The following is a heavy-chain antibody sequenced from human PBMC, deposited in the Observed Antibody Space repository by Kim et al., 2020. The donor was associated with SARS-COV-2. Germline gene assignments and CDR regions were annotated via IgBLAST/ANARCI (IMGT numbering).Heavy chain of an antibody. Sequence: SETLSLTCTVSGGSISSYYWSWIRQPPGKGLEWIGYIYYSGSTNYNPSLKSRVTISVDTSKNQFSLKLSSVTAADTAVYYCARVEGVPGYYYYGMDVWGQGTTVTVSS. V-gene: IGHV4-59*01. CDR1: GGSISSYY. CDR2: IYYSGST. CDR3: ARVEGVPGYYYYGMDV. J-gene: IGHJ6*02. D-gene: IGHD2-2*01.